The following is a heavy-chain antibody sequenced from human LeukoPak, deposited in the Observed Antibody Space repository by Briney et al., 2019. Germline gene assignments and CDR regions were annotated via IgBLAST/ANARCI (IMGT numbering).Heavy chain of an antibody. J-gene: IGHJ3*02. V-gene: IGHV4-61*02. CDR2: ISSSGST. CDR3: ARGYCTNGVCYPGTTDAFDI. CDR1: GDSISSGDYY. D-gene: IGHD2-8*01. Sequence: SETLSLTCTVSGDSISSGDYYWSWIRQPAGKGLEWIGRISSSGSTNYNPSLKSRVTISVDTSKNQFSLKLSSVTAADTAVYYCARGYCTNGVCYPGTTDAFDIWGQGTMVTVSS.